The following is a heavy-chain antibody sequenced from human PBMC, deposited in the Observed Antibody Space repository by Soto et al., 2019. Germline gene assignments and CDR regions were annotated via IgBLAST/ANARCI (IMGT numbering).Heavy chain of an antibody. CDR1: GGSSSSYY. D-gene: IGHD6-6*01. J-gene: IGHJ5*02. V-gene: IGHV4-59*08. CDR2: IYYSGST. Sequence: QVQLQESGPGLVKPSETLSLTCTVSGGSSSSYYWSWIRQPPGKGLEWIGHIYYSGSTNYNPSLKSRVTISVDTSKNQFSLKLSSVTAAETAVYYCARHVLLYSSSSTYWFDPWGQGTLVTVSS. CDR3: ARHVLLYSSSSTYWFDP.